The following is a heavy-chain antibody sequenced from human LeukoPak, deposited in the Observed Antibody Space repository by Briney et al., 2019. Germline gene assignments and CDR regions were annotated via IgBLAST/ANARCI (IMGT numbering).Heavy chain of an antibody. J-gene: IGHJ4*02. CDR2: IIPIFGTA. CDR3: ASTRGYSGYDRFDY. Sequence: GASVKVSCKASGGTFSSYAISWVRQAPGQGLEWMGGIIPIFGTANYAQKFQGRVTITADKSTGTAYMELSSLRSEDTAVYYCASTRGYSGYDRFDYWGQGALVTVSS. D-gene: IGHD5-12*01. V-gene: IGHV1-69*06. CDR1: GGTFSSYA.